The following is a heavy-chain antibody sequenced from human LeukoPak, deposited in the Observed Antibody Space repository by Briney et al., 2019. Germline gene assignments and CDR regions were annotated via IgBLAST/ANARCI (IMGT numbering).Heavy chain of an antibody. CDR2: IYYSGST. D-gene: IGHD6-13*01. CDR3: ARNLGGSSWVFDY. CDR1: GGSISSYY. Sequence: SETLSLTCTVSGGSISSYYWSWIRQPPGKGLEWVGYIYYSGSTNYNPSLKSRATISVDTSKNQFSLKLSSVTAADTAVYYCARNLGGSSWVFDYWGQGTLVTVSS. V-gene: IGHV4-59*01. J-gene: IGHJ4*02.